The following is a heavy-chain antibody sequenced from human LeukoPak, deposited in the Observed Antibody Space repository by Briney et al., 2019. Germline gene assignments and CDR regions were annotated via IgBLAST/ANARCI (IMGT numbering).Heavy chain of an antibody. J-gene: IGHJ4*02. CDR1: GCTFTSFD. V-gene: IGHV1-8*01. Sequence: GASVKVSCKASGCTFTSFDIIWVRQATGQGLEWMGWMNPNSGNTGYAQKFQGRVTMTRNTSISTAYMELSSLTSEDTAVYYCARGSYYCDYWGQGTLVTVSS. CDR3: ARGSYYCDY. CDR2: MNPNSGNT. D-gene: IGHD1-26*01.